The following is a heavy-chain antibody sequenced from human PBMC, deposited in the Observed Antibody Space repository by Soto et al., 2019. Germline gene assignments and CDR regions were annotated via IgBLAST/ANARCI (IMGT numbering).Heavy chain of an antibody. CDR3: ARVCMYDSSGYYYFDY. Sequence: PSETLSLTCAVSYDSISSGGYSWSWIRQPPGKGLEWIGYIYHSGSTYYNPSLKSRVTISVDRSKNQFSLKLSSVTAADTAVYLCARVCMYDSSGYYYFDYWGQGTLVTVSS. CDR1: YDSISSGGYS. V-gene: IGHV4-30-2*01. J-gene: IGHJ4*02. CDR2: IYHSGST. D-gene: IGHD3-22*01.